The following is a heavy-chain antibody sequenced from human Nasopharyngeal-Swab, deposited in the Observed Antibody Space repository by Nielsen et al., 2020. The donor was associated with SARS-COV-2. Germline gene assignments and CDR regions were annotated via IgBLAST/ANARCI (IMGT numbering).Heavy chain of an antibody. V-gene: IGHV3-48*04. CDR3: ARGYTGWGY. Sequence: GESLKISCAASGFNFNYYSMNWVRQAPGKGLEWVSYITSSSGIIYYADSVKGRFTISRDNAKNSVYLQMNSLRGEDTAVYYCARGYTGWGYWGQGTLVTVSS. D-gene: IGHD1-26*01. CDR1: GFNFNYYS. CDR2: ITSSSGII. J-gene: IGHJ4*02.